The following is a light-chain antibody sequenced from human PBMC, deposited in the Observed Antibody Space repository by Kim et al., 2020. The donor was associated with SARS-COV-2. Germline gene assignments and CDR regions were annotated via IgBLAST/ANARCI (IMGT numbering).Light chain of an antibody. CDR2: GAS. CDR1: QTVRNSY. J-gene: IGKJ2*01. Sequence: PGDRATLSCRASQTVRNSYLAWYQHKPDQPPRLLIYGASTRAIGIPDRFSGSESGTDFTLTISRLEPEDFAVYYCHQYYTSEYTFGQGTKLEI. CDR3: HQYYTSEYT. V-gene: IGKV3-20*01.